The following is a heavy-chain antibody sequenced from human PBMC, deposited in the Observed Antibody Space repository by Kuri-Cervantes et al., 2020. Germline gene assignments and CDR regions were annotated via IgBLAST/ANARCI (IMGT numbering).Heavy chain of an antibody. Sequence: SETLSLTCTVSGGSISSGDYYWSWIRQPPGKGLEWIGYIYYSGSTYYNPSLKSRVTISVDTSKNQFSLKLSSVTAADTAVYYCARFYRSPHYYYYGMDVWGQGTTVTVSS. CDR2: IYYSGST. CDR3: ARFYRSPHYYYYGMDV. CDR1: GGSISSGDYY. V-gene: IGHV4-30-4*01. J-gene: IGHJ6*02.